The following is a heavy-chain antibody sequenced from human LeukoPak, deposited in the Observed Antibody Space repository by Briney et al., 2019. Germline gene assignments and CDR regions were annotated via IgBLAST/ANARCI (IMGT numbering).Heavy chain of an antibody. V-gene: IGHV1-2*02. CDR2: INPDSGGT. D-gene: IGHD2/OR15-2a*01. CDR1: GYXFTGYY. CDR3: ARTFYDTLDSDAFDF. Sequence: GASVKVSCKASGYXFTGYYMHWVRQAPGQGLEWMGWINPDSGGTNNAQKFQGRVTMTRDTSISTAYMELSRLRSDDTAVYYCARTFYDTLDSDAFDFWGQGTMVIVSS. J-gene: IGHJ3*01.